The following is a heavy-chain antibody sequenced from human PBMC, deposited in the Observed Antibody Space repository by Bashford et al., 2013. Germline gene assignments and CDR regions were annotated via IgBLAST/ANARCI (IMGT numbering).Heavy chain of an antibody. V-gene: IGHV1-69*06. J-gene: IGHJ6*02. Sequence: WVRQAPGQGLEWMGGIIPITGTTTYAQNFQGRVTITADKSTSTAYMELTSLTSEDTAVYYCARDRFWGVVPAAINYGMDVVGPRDHGHRLL. CDR2: IIPITGTT. D-gene: IGHD2-2*01. CDR3: ARDRFWGVVPAAINYGMDV.